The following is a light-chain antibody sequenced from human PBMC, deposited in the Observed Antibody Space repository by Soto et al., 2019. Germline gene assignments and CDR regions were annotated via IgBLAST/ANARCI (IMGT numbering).Light chain of an antibody. Sequence: QPVLTQPPSASGTPGQRVTISCSGSGSNIGSNTVYWYQQLPGTSPKLLIYSNNQRPSGVPDRFSGSKSGTSASLAISVLQSEDEADYYCAPWVDSLTVHVVFGGGTKRTVL. CDR2: SNN. CDR3: APWVDSLTVHVV. J-gene: IGLJ2*01. V-gene: IGLV1-44*01. CDR1: GSNIGSNT.